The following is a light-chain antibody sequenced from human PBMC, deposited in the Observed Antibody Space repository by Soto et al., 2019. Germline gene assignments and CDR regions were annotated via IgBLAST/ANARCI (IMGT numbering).Light chain of an antibody. V-gene: IGLV2-8*01. J-gene: IGLJ3*02. Sequence: QSVLTQPPSASGSPGRSVTISCSGTSSDVGDYNSVSWYQQHPGKAPKLMIYEVSKRPSGDPDRFSGSKSGNAASLTVSGLQAEDEADYYCCSYAGSNIWVFGGGTKVTVL. CDR3: CSYAGSNIWV. CDR1: SSDVGDYNS. CDR2: EVS.